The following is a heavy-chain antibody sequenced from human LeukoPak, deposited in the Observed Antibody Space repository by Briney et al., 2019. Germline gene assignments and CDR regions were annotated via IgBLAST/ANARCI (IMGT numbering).Heavy chain of an antibody. D-gene: IGHD5-12*01. V-gene: IGHV4-39*07. Sequence: SETLSLTCTLSGGSMSSSSYYWGWIRQPPGKGLDGIGRIYYSGSTYYNPSLKSRVTISVDTSKNQFSLKLSSVTAADTAVYYCARGGGSGYARGDYWGQGTLVTVSS. CDR1: GGSMSSSSYY. J-gene: IGHJ4*02. CDR2: IYYSGST. CDR3: ARGGGSGYARGDY.